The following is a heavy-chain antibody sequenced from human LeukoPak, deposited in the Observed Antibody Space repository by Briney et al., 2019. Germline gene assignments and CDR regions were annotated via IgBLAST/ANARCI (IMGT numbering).Heavy chain of an antibody. CDR2: MYYSGNT. V-gene: IGHV4-39*07. CDR3: ARSCWSYDFCFDY. D-gene: IGHD3-3*01. J-gene: IGHJ4*02. Sequence: SETLSLTCTVSGGSISSTGYYWGWIRQPPGKGLEWIGSMYYSGNTYYNPSLKSRVTISVDTSKNQFSLKLSSVTAADTAVYYCARSCWSYDFCFDYWGQGTLVTVSS. CDR1: GGSISSTGYY.